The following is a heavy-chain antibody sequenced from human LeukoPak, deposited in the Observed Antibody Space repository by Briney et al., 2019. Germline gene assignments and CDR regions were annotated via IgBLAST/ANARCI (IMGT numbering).Heavy chain of an antibody. CDR1: GFTFSFYE. CDR2: ISGSGGST. CDR3: AKDRRQGGRLHYFDY. D-gene: IGHD1-26*01. J-gene: IGHJ4*02. V-gene: IGHV3-23*01. Sequence: PGGSLRLSCAASGFTFSFYEMSWGRQGPGKGLGWVSTISGSGGSTNYPDSVRGRFTISRDNSKNTLYLQMNSLRAEDTAVYFCAKDRRQGGRLHYFDYWGQGALVTVSS.